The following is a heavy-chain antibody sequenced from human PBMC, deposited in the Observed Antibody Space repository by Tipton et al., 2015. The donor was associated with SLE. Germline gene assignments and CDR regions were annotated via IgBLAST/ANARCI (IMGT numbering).Heavy chain of an antibody. V-gene: IGHV3-33*08. D-gene: IGHD5-24*01. CDR3: AAGERWLQNRGHAFDI. Sequence: RSLRLSCAASGFTFSSYSMNWVRQAPGKGLEWVAVIWYDGSNKYYADSVKGRFTISRDNSKNTLYLQMNSLRAEDTAVYYCAAGERWLQNRGHAFDIWGQGTMVTVSS. CDR2: IWYDGSNK. CDR1: GFTFSSYS. J-gene: IGHJ3*02.